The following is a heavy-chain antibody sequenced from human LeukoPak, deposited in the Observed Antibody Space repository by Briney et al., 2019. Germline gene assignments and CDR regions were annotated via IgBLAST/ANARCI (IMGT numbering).Heavy chain of an antibody. CDR3: AKELTERWVIDAFDI. CDR2: ISHSGSI. J-gene: IGHJ3*02. Sequence: GGSLRLSCAASGFTFSSYSMNWVRQAPGKGLEWVSSISHSGSISYADSVKGRFTISRDNSKNTLYLQMSSLRAEDTAIYYCAKELTERWVIDAFDIWGQGTVVTVSS. V-gene: IGHV3-23*01. CDR1: GFTFSSYS. D-gene: IGHD2-21*01.